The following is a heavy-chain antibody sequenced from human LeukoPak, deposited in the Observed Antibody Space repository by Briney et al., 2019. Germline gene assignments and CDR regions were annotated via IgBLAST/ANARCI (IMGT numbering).Heavy chain of an antibody. Sequence: PSETLSLTCAVYGVSFRGYYWNWICQPPGKGLEWIGEINHSGSTNYNPSLKSRVTISVDTSKNQFSLKLSSVTAADTAVYYCASRNYYDNSGYIIWGQGTLVTVSS. V-gene: IGHV4-34*01. CDR3: ASRNYYDNSGYII. D-gene: IGHD3-22*01. CDR2: INHSGST. J-gene: IGHJ4*02. CDR1: GVSFRGYY.